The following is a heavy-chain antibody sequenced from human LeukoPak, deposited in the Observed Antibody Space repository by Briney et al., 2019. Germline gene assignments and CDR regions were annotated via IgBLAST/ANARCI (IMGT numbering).Heavy chain of an antibody. CDR2: IYPRDSDT. V-gene: IGHV5-51*01. CDR1: GYSFTSYW. J-gene: IGHJ4*02. CDR3: ARLRPTTGTTLGGYYFDY. D-gene: IGHD1-1*01. Sequence: GESLKISCQGSGYSFTSYWIGWVRQMPGKGLEWMGIIYPRDSDTRYSPSFQGQVTISADKSINTAYLQWSSLKASDTAMYYCARLRPTTGTTLGGYYFDYWGQGTLVTVSS.